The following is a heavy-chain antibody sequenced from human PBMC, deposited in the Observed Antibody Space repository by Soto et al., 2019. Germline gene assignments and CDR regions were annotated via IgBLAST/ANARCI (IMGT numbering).Heavy chain of an antibody. CDR1: GFSLTTSGVG. J-gene: IGHJ4*02. CDR2: IYWADDK. D-gene: IGHD3-3*01. Sequence: QITLNESGPTVVRPTETLTLTCRFSGFSLTTSGVGVGWIRQSPGKAPEWLALIYWADDKRYSASLTSRLTITKDTSKNQVVLTVSDLDPTDTATYYCAHRVLRTVFGLVTTTAISFDFWGQGTPVAVSS. CDR3: AHRVLRTVFGLVTTTAISFDF. V-gene: IGHV2-5*02.